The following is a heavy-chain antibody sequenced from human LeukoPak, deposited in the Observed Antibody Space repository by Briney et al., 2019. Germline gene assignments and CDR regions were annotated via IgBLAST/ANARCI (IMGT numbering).Heavy chain of an antibody. D-gene: IGHD6-13*01. Sequence: GRSLRLSCAASGFTFDDYGMHWVRQAPGKGREWVSGISWNRGSIGYADSVKGRFTISRDTAKNSLYLQMNSLRPEATALYSCAKGGAAADNYWYFDLWGRGTLVTVSS. J-gene: IGHJ2*01. CDR3: AKGGAAADNYWYFDL. CDR2: ISWNRGSI. CDR1: GFTFDDYG. V-gene: IGHV3-9*01.